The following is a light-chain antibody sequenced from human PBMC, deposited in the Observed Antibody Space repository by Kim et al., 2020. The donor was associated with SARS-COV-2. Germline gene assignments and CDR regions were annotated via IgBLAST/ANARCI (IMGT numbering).Light chain of an antibody. Sequence: DIQMTQSPSSLSASVGDRVTITCRTTQSISSHLNWYQQKPGRAPKLLISAASTLQAGVPSRFSGSGSETDFTLTINSLQPDDVATYFCQKNYITPFTFGAGTKVDIK. V-gene: IGKV1-39*01. CDR2: AAS. CDR1: QSISSH. CDR3: QKNYITPFT. J-gene: IGKJ3*01.